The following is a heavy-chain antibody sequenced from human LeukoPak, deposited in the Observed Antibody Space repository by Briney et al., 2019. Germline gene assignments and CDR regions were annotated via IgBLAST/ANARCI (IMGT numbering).Heavy chain of an antibody. Sequence: PGGSLRLSCAASGFTFSSYSMNWVRQAPGKGLEWVSYISSGSSTIYYADSVKGRFTISRDNAKNSLYQQMNSLRDEDTAVYYCARRSGSYWDWGQGTLVTVSS. CDR3: ARRSGSYWD. D-gene: IGHD1-26*01. J-gene: IGHJ4*02. CDR2: ISSGSSTI. CDR1: GFTFSSYS. V-gene: IGHV3-48*02.